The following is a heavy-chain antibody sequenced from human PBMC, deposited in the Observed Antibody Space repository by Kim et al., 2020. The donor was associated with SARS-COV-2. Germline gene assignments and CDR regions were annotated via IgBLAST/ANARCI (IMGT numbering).Heavy chain of an antibody. V-gene: IGHV3-33*05. CDR1: GFTFSSYG. J-gene: IGHJ4*02. Sequence: GGSLRLSCAASGFTFSSYGMHWVRQAPGKGLEWVAVISYDGSNKYYADSVKGRFTISRDNSKNTLYLQMNSLRAEDTAVYYCARPVDIVFYFDYWGQGTLVTVSS. D-gene: IGHD5-12*01. CDR3: ARPVDIVFYFDY. CDR2: ISYDGSNK.